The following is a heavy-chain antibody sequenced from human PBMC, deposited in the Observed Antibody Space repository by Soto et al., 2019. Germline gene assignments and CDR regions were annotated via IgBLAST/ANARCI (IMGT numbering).Heavy chain of an antibody. CDR2: INPNSGGT. CDR3: ARARNYYDSSGLFDY. D-gene: IGHD3-22*01. Sequence: ASVKVSCKASGYTFTGYYMHWVREAPGQGLEWMGWINPNSGGTNYAQKFQGRVTMTRDTSISTAYMELSRLRSDDTAVYYCARARNYYDSSGLFDYWGQGTLVTVSS. CDR1: GYTFTGYY. V-gene: IGHV1-2*02. J-gene: IGHJ4*02.